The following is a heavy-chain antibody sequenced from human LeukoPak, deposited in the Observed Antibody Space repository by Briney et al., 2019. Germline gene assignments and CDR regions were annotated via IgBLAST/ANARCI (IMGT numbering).Heavy chain of an antibody. CDR2: IGNGADT. CDR3: ARGFDYYDSSAYYRNYYFDL. J-gene: IGHJ2*01. Sequence: PGGSLRLSCAASGFSFSSYDMHWVRQVPGGGLEWVSCIGNGADTHYAASVKGRFTISRGNAKNSFFLQMNSLRAGDTAVYFCARGFDYYDSSAYYRNYYFDLWGRGTLVTVSS. CDR1: GFSFSSYD. V-gene: IGHV3-13*01. D-gene: IGHD3-22*01.